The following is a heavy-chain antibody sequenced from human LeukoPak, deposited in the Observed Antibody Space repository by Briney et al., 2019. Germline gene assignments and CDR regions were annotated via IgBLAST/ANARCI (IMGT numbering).Heavy chain of an antibody. J-gene: IGHJ6*03. V-gene: IGHV4-59*01. Sequence: PSETLSLTCTVSGGSISSYYWSWIRQPPGKGLEWIGYIYYSGSTNYNPSPKSRVTISVDTSKNQFSLKLSSVTAADTAVYYCARTIVVVPAAMLPYYYYMDVWGKGTTVTVSS. CDR1: GGSISSYY. CDR2: IYYSGST. CDR3: ARTIVVVPAAMLPYYYYMDV. D-gene: IGHD2-2*01.